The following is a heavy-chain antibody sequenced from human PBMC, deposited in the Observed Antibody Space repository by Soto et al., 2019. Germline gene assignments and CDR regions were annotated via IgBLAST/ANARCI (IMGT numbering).Heavy chain of an antibody. J-gene: IGHJ3*02. CDR1: GYSFTDYY. CDR2: IAPHRDGT. Sequence: ASVKVSCKASGYSFTDYYMYWIRQAPGQGLEWMGWIAPHRDGTEFAQKFQGRITLTGDTSTSTAYMELKGLTSADTAVYFCARGPYGDNAFDIWGQGTVVTVSS. CDR3: ARGPYGDNAFDI. V-gene: IGHV1-2*02. D-gene: IGHD4-17*01.